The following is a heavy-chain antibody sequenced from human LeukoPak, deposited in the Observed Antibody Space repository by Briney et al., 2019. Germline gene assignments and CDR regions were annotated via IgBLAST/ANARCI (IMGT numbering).Heavy chain of an antibody. Sequence: PSETLSLTCTVSGGSISSGGYSWSWVRQHPGKGLEWIGNIYYSGSTYYNPSLKSRVTMSVDTSNNQFSLKLSSVTAADTAVYFCAGMGLTNCYGSGNSALDYWGQGTLVTVSS. CDR3: AGMGLTNCYGSGNSALDY. J-gene: IGHJ4*02. CDR2: IYYSGST. V-gene: IGHV4-31*03. D-gene: IGHD3-10*01. CDR1: GGSISSGGYS.